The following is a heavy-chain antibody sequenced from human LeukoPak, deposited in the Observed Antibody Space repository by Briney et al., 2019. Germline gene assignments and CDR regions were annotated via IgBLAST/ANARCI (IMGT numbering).Heavy chain of an antibody. D-gene: IGHD3-3*01. CDR1: GFTFSSYE. CDR2: ISSSSSTI. J-gene: IGHJ3*02. Sequence: QPGGSLRLSCAASGFTFSSYEMNWVRQAPGKGLEWVSYISSSSSTIYYADSVKGRFTISRDNAKNSLYLQMNSLRAEDTAVYYCARGGFSPHDAFDIWGQGTMVTVSS. V-gene: IGHV3-48*01. CDR3: ARGGFSPHDAFDI.